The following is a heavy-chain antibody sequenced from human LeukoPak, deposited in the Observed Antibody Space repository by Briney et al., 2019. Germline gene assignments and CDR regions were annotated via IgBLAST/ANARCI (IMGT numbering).Heavy chain of an antibody. J-gene: IGHJ3*02. CDR3: TSTSQNAFDI. CDR2: IRYDGSKT. D-gene: IGHD2-2*01. CDR1: GFTFSNYG. Sequence: GGSLRLSCAASGFTFSNYGMNWVRQAPGKGLEWLAFIRYDGSKTYYADSVKGRLTISRDNSKNTLYLQMNSLRAEDTAVYCCTSTSQNAFDIWGQGTMVTVSS. V-gene: IGHV3-30*02.